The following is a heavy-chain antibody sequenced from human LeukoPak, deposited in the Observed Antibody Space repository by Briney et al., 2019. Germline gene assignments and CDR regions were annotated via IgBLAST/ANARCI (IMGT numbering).Heavy chain of an antibody. CDR3: ATGDVAARLGH. CDR2: INHSGSI. CDR1: GGSLSGDY. D-gene: IGHD6-6*01. J-gene: IGHJ5*02. V-gene: IGHV4-34*01. Sequence: ASETLSLTCAVYGGSLSGDYLSWIRQPPGKGLQWIGEINHSGSISYNPSPKSRVTISVDTSKNQFSLKVTSVTAADTGVYYCATGDVAARLGHWGQGTLVTVPS.